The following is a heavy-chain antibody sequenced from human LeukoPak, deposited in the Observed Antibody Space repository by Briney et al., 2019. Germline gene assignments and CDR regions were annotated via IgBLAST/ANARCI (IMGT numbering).Heavy chain of an antibody. CDR1: GGSISSYY. J-gene: IGHJ4*02. Sequence: PSETLSLTCTVSGGSISSYYWTWIRQPPGKGLEWIGYISYSGNTKYNPSLKSRVTISVDTSKNQFSLKLSSVTAADTAVYYCARGLYYDSSTPSGYWGQGTLVTVSS. V-gene: IGHV4-59*01. D-gene: IGHD3-22*01. CDR3: ARGLYYDSSTPSGY. CDR2: ISYSGNT.